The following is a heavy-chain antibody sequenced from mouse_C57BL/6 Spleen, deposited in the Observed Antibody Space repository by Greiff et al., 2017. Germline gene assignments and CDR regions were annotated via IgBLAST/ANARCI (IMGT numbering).Heavy chain of an antibody. J-gene: IGHJ1*03. CDR1: GYTFTSYT. V-gene: IGHV1-4*01. D-gene: IGHD2-3*01. CDR2: INPSSGYT. CDR3: AKSYDGYYFDV. Sequence: VKLQQSGAELARPGASVKMSCKASGYTFTSYTMHWVKQRPGQGLEWIGYINPSSGYTKYNQKFKDKATLTADKSSSTAYMQLSSLTSEDAAVYYCAKSYDGYYFDVWGTGTTVTVAS.